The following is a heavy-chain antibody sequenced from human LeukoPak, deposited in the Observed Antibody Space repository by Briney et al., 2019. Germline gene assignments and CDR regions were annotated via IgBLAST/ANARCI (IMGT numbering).Heavy chain of an antibody. CDR2: IYYSGST. J-gene: IGHJ6*02. D-gene: IGHD3-10*01. CDR1: GGSISSYY. CDR3: ASVPLYGDLGNYYYYGMDV. V-gene: IGHV4-59*12. Sequence: SETLSLTCTVSGGSISSYYWSWIRQPPGKGLEWIGYIYYSGSTNYNPSLKSRVTISVDTSKNQFSLKLSSVTAADTAVYYCASVPLYGDLGNYYYYGMDVWGQGTTVTVSS.